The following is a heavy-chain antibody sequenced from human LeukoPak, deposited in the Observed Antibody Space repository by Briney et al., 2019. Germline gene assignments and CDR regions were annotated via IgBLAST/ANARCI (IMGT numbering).Heavy chain of an antibody. J-gene: IGHJ3*02. CDR3: ARSMAVVVAAGAFDI. Sequence: GASVKVSCKASGGTFSSYAISWVRQAPGQGLEWMGGIIPIFGTANYAQKFQGRVTITADESTSTAYMELSSLRSEDTAVYYCARSMAVVVAAGAFDIWGQGTMVTVSS. CDR1: GGTFSSYA. CDR2: IIPIFGTA. D-gene: IGHD2-15*01. V-gene: IGHV1-69*01.